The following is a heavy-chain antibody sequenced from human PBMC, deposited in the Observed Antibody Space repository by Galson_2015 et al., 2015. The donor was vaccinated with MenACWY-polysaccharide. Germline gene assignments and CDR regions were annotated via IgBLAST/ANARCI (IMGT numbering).Heavy chain of an antibody. CDR1: GFTFSRYA. D-gene: IGHD3-16*01. CDR2: IDGRGANT. J-gene: IGHJ4*02. Sequence: SLRLSCAASGFTFSRYAMAWVRQAPGKGLEWVSSIDGRGANTYYKDSVKGRFTISRDSSKNTLYLQLNSLRADDSAVYFCAREHRDEVRCYGVPDDFWGQGTLVTVSS. CDR3: AREHRDEVRCYGVPDDF. V-gene: IGHV3-23*01.